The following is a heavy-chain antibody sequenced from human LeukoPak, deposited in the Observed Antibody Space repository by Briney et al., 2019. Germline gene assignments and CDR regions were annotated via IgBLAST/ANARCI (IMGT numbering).Heavy chain of an antibody. J-gene: IGHJ6*03. CDR2: IYSFNTT. CDR1: GFTVISNY. V-gene: IGHV3-53*01. D-gene: IGHD3-10*01. Sequence: GGSLRLSCAASGFTVISNYMTWVRQAPGKGLEWVSVIYSFNTTYYADSVNGRFTIFRDTSKNTLHLQMDRLRAEDTDVYYCARGRGSGSYNNYYYIDVWGKGATVTVS. CDR3: ARGRGSGSYNNYYYIDV.